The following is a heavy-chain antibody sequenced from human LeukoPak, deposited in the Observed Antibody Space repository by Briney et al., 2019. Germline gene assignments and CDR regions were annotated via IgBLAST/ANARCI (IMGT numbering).Heavy chain of an antibody. Sequence: PSETLSLTCTVSGYSISSGYYWGWIRQPPGKGLEWIGSIYHSGSTYYNPSLKSRVTISVDTSKNQFSLKVSSVTAADTAMYYCARRDPYCSSTSCYWAPSYYYYMDVWGKGTTVTISS. D-gene: IGHD2-2*01. CDR1: GYSISSGYY. J-gene: IGHJ6*03. CDR2: IYHSGST. V-gene: IGHV4-38-2*02. CDR3: ARRDPYCSSTSCYWAPSYYYYMDV.